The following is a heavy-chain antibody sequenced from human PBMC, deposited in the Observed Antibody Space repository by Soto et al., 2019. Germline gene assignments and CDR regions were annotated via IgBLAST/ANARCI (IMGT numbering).Heavy chain of an antibody. D-gene: IGHD3-9*01. CDR3: ARTLPGYYDILTGSHLSFDY. CDR2: IYYSGST. CDR1: GGSISSGGYY. V-gene: IGHV4-31*03. J-gene: IGHJ4*02. Sequence: PSETLSLTCTVSGGSISSGGYYWSWIRQHPGKGLEWFGYIYYSGSTNYNPSLKSRVTISVDTSKNQFSLKLSSVTAADTAVYYCARTLPGYYDILTGSHLSFDYWGQGTLVTVSS.